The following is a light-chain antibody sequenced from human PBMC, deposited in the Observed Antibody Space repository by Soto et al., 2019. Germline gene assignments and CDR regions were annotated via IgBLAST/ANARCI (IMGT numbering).Light chain of an antibody. CDR1: SSDVGSYNL. J-gene: IGLJ2*01. V-gene: IGLV2-23*01. CDR3: CSYAGSSTLV. Sequence: QSVLTQPASVSGSPGQSITISCTGTSSDVGSYNLVSWYQQHPDKAPKVMIYEGNKRPSGVSNRFSGSKFGNTASLTISGLQAEDEADYYCCSYAGSSTLVFGGGTKLTVL. CDR2: EGN.